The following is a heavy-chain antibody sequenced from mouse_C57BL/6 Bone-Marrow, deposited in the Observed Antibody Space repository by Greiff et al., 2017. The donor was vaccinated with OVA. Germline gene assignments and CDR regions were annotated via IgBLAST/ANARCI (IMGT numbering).Heavy chain of an antibody. J-gene: IGHJ1*03. Sequence: VQLQQPGAELVKPGASVQMSCKASGYTFTSYWITWVKQRPGQGLEWIGDIYPGSGSTNYNEKFKSKATLTVDTSSSTAYMQLSSLTSEDSAVYYCARWLLQYFDVWGTGTTVTVSS. CDR1: GYTFTSYW. CDR3: ARWLLQYFDV. V-gene: IGHV1-55*01. CDR2: IYPGSGST. D-gene: IGHD2-3*01.